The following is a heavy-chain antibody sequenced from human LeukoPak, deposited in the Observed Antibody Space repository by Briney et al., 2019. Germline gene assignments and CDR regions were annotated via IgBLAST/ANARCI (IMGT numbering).Heavy chain of an antibody. J-gene: IGHJ4*02. CDR2: IKQDGSEK. Sequence: GGSLRLSCAASGFTFSSYSMNWVRQAPGKGLEWVANIKQDGSEKYYVDSVKGRFTISRDNAKNSLYLQMNSLRAEDTAVYYCARDPLMDYWGQGTLVTVSS. CDR3: ARDPLMDY. CDR1: GFTFSSYS. V-gene: IGHV3-7*03.